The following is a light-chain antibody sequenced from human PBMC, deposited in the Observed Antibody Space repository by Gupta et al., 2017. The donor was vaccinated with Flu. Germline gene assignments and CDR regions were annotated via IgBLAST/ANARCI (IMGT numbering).Light chain of an antibody. V-gene: IGKV2-28*01. Sequence: DIVMTQSPLSLPVTPGESASISCRSSQSLLHSNGFNYLDWYLQKPGQSPQLLIYLGSNRASGVPDRFSGSGSGTDFTLKISRVDAEDVGVYYCRRALQTPYTFGQGTKLEIK. CDR1: QSLLHSNGFNY. CDR2: LGS. J-gene: IGKJ2*01. CDR3: RRALQTPYT.